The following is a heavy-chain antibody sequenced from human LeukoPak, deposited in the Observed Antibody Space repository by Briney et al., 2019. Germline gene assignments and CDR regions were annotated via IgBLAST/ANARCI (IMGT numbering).Heavy chain of an antibody. V-gene: IGHV4-4*07. J-gene: IGHJ3*02. CDR3: ARDDFGSRTSDAFDI. Sequence: PSETLSLTCTVSGGSISSYYWSWIRQPAGKGLEWIGRIYTSGSTNYNPSLKSRVTISVDTSKNQFSLKLSSVTAADTAVYYCARDDFGSRTSDAFDIWGQGTMVTVSS. D-gene: IGHD1-26*01. CDR1: GGSISSYY. CDR2: IYTSGST.